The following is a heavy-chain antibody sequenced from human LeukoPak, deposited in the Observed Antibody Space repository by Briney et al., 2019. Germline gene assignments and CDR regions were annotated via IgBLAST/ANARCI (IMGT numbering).Heavy chain of an antibody. J-gene: IGHJ5*02. Sequence: SETLSLTCTVSAPSISSYYCSWIRQPAGKGLEWIGRIYTSGSTNYTPSLKSRVTMSVDTSKNQFSLKLSSVTAADTAVYYCARDGIDGSEYNWFDPWGQGTLVTVSS. CDR2: IYTSGST. V-gene: IGHV4-4*07. D-gene: IGHD3-10*01. CDR1: APSISSYY. CDR3: ARDGIDGSEYNWFDP.